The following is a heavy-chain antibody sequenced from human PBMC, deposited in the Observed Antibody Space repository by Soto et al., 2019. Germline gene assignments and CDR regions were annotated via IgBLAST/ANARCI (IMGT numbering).Heavy chain of an antibody. V-gene: IGHV1-8*01. CDR1: GYTFTSYD. CDR2: MNPNSGNT. J-gene: IGHJ4*02. CDR3: ARSVDGYTDY. Sequence: GASVKVSCKASGYTFTSYDINWVRQATGQGLERMGWMNPNSGNTGYAQKLQGRVTMTRNTSISTAYMELSSLKSEDTAVYYCARSVDGYTDYWGQGTLVTVSA. D-gene: IGHD2-2*02.